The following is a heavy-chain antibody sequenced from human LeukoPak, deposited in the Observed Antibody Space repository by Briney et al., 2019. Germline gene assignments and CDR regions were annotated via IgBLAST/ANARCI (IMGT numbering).Heavy chain of an antibody. CDR1: GGSISSLY. CDR2: IYYSGNS. Sequence: KPSETLSLTCSVSGGSISSLYWSWIRQPPGKGLEWIGYIYYSGNSNYNPSLNSRVTISVDTSKNQFSLRLSSVTAADTAIYYCARDLGYCSTASCYAWFDPWGQGTLVTVSS. D-gene: IGHD2-2*01. V-gene: IGHV4-59*01. CDR3: ARDLGYCSTASCYAWFDP. J-gene: IGHJ5*02.